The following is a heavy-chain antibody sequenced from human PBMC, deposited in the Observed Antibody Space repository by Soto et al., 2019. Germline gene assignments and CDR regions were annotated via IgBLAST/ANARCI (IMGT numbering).Heavy chain of an antibody. D-gene: IGHD3-22*01. CDR1: RYSFAGYW. CDR3: ARQIYDSDTGPNFQYYFDS. Sequence: GESLKISCKGSRYSFAGYWITWVRQKPGKGLEWMGRIDPSDSQTYYSPSFRGHVTISATKSITTVFLQWSSLRASDTAMYYCARQIYDSDTGPNFQYYFDSWGQGTPVTVSS. V-gene: IGHV5-10-1*01. J-gene: IGHJ4*02. CDR2: IDPSDSQT.